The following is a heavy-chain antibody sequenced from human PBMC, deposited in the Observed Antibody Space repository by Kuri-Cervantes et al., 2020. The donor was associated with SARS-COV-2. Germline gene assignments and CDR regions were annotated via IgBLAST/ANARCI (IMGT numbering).Heavy chain of an antibody. CDR2: IWYDGSNK. V-gene: IGHV3-30*02. CDR1: GFTFSSYG. CDR3: AKNYIWGSYLAFDI. Sequence: GESLKISCAASGFTFSSYGMHWVRQAPGKGLEWVAVIWYDGSNKYYADSVKGRFTISRDNSKNTLYLQMDSLRAEDTAVYYCAKNYIWGSYLAFDIWGQGTMVTVSS. D-gene: IGHD3-16*02. J-gene: IGHJ3*02.